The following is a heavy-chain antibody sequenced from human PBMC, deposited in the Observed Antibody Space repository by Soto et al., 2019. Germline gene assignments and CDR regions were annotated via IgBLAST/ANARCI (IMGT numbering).Heavy chain of an antibody. CDR1: GDSVSSNSAA. V-gene: IGHV6-1*01. J-gene: IGHJ5*02. D-gene: IGHD1-7*01. Sequence: SQTLSLTCAISGDSVSSNSAAWNWIRQSPSRGLEWLGRTYYRSKWYNDYAVSVKSRITINPDTSKNKFSLQLNSVTPEDTAVYYCARDLHKTGTTLWAPFDPWGQGTLVTVSS. CDR3: ARDLHKTGTTLWAPFDP. CDR2: TYYRSKWYN.